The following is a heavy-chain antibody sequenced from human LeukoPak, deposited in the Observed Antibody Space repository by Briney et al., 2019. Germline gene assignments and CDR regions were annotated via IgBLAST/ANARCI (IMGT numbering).Heavy chain of an antibody. D-gene: IGHD2-2*01. V-gene: IGHV4-39*01. CDR3: ARLICSTTSCHDY. CDR1: GGSISSSTYY. J-gene: IGHJ4*02. CDR2: IYYSGST. Sequence: SETLSLTCTVSGGSISSSTYYWGWIRQPPGKGLEWIGSIYYSGSTYYNPSLKSRVTISVDTSKNQFSLKLSSVTAADTAVYYCARLICSTTSCHDYWGQGTLVTVSS.